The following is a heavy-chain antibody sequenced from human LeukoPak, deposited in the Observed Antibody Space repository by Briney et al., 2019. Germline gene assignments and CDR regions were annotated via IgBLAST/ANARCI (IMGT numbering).Heavy chain of an antibody. CDR2: IYYSGST. Sequence: SSETLSLTCTVSGGSINNYYWSWIRQPPGKGLEWIGYIYYSGSTNYNPSLKSRVTISVDTSKNQFSLKLSSVTAADTAVYYCARGSSSLIDYWGQGTLVTVSS. V-gene: IGHV4-59*12. CDR1: GGSINNYY. D-gene: IGHD6-6*01. CDR3: ARGSSSLIDY. J-gene: IGHJ4*02.